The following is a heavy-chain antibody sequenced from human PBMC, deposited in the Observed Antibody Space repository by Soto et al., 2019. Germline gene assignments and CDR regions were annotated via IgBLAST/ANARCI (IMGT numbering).Heavy chain of an antibody. Sequence: EVQLVESGGGLVQPGGFLRISCKGSGFSFSSYWMSWVRQAPGKGLEWVASIKQDESEKYYVDSVKGRFTIPRDNVDDSVFLHMNRLSAEDTAVYFCVRDVGFDYVNWGQGTLVTVSS. J-gene: IGHJ4*02. D-gene: IGHD3-16*01. CDR1: GFSFSSYW. CDR2: IKQDESEK. CDR3: VRDVGFDYVN. V-gene: IGHV3-7*01.